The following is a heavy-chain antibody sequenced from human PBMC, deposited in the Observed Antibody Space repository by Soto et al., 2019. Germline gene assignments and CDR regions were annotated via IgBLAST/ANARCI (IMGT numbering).Heavy chain of an antibody. J-gene: IGHJ6*02. CDR2: ISDDGDSI. CDR3: AKSLSTAVNYGLDV. Sequence: EVQLLESGGGLVQPGGSLRLSCGASGFTFSDNGMTWVRQAPGEGLEWVSSISDDGDSIYYADSVKGRFTISRDNSKNTLFLQMSSLGAEDTAVYYCAKSLSTAVNYGLDVWGRGTSVTVSS. CDR1: GFTFSDNG. D-gene: IGHD2-2*01. V-gene: IGHV3-23*01.